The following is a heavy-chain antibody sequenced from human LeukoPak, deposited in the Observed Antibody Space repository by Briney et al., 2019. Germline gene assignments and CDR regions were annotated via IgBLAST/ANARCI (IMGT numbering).Heavy chain of an antibody. CDR1: GYTLSGYQ. CDR3: ARERSPEDYMDV. J-gene: IGHJ6*03. Sequence: ASVKVSCKASGYTLSGYQLNWVRQAPGQGLEWMGWISPNSGGTHYAQKFQGRVAMTRDTSINTVYMELRRLRSDDTAVYYCARERSPEDYMDVWGKGTTVTVSS. V-gene: IGHV1-2*02. CDR2: ISPNSGGT.